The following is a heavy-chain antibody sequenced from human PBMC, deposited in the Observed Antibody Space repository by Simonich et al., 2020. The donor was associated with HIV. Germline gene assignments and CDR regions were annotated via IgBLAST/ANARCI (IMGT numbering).Heavy chain of an antibody. CDR2: IYHSGRT. CDR1: GYSISSGYY. CDR3: ARGFGTWELFDY. D-gene: IGHD1-26*01. J-gene: IGHJ4*02. V-gene: IGHV4-38-2*01. Sequence: QLQLQESGPGLVKPSETLSLTCAVSGYSISSGYYWGWIRQPPGKGLEWIGNIYHSGRTYYNPSLKSRVTMSVDTSKNQFSLKLSSVTAADTAVYYCARGFGTWELFDYWGQGTLVTVSS.